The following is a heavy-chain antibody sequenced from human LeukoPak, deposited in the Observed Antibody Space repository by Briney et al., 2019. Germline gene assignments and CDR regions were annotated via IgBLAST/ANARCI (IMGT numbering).Heavy chain of an antibody. V-gene: IGHV4-59*01. CDR2: IYYSGYI. CDR1: GGSISSSY. J-gene: IGHJ4*02. D-gene: IGHD3-22*01. CDR3: ARATYDYDSSGYYYSYFDY. Sequence: PSETLSLTCTVSGGSISSSYWSWIRQPPGKGLEWIAYIYYSGYINYNPSLKSRVTISVDTSKNQVSLRLSSVTAADMAVYYCARATYDYDSSGYYYSYFDYWGQGTLVTVSS.